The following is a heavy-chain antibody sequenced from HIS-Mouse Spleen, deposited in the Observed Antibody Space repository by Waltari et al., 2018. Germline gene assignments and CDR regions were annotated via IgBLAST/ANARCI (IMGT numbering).Heavy chain of an antibody. V-gene: IGHV6-1*01. J-gene: IGHJ4*02. CDR3: ARGYCTNGVCYDY. D-gene: IGHD2-8*01. Sequence: QVQLQQSGPGLVKPSQTLPLTCAISGDSVSSHSAAWHWIRQAPSRGLEWLGRTYYRSKWYNDYAVSVKSRITINPDTSKNQFSLQLNSVTPEDTAVYYCARGYCTNGVCYDYWGQGTLVTVSS. CDR1: GDSVSSHSAA. CDR2: TYYRSKWYN.